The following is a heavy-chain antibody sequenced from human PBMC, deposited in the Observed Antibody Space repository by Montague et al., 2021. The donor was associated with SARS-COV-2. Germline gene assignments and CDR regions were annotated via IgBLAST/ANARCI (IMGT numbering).Heavy chain of an antibody. CDR1: GFTFTSYA. CDR3: ARDQGGYSYNDY. J-gene: IGHJ4*02. Sequence: RILSLSASGFTFTSYAMHWVRQAPGKGLEWVAVISFDGTNKYYTDSVKGRFTISRDNSKNTLYLQMHSVRPEDTAVYYCARDQGGYSYNDYWGQGTLVTVSS. D-gene: IGHD5-18*01. CDR2: ISFDGTNK. V-gene: IGHV3-30-3*01.